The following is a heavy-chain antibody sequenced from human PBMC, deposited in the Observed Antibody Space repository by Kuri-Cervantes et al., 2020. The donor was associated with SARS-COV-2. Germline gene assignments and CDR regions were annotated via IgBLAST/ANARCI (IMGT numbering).Heavy chain of an antibody. D-gene: IGHD5-18*01. CDR3: ASCPGGLPYYYYGMDV. J-gene: IGHJ6*02. CDR1: GGSISSADYY. V-gene: IGHV4-30-4*01. CDR2: IYYSGST. Sequence: SETLSLTCTVSGGSISSADYYWSWIRQPPGKGLEWIWYIYYSGSTYYNPSLKSRITISVDTSKNQFSLKLSSVTAADTAVYYCASCPGGLPYYYYGMDVWGQGTTVTVSS.